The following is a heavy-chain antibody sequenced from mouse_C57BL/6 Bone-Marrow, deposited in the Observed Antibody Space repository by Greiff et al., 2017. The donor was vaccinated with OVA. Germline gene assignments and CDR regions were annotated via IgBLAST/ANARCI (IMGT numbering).Heavy chain of an antibody. CDR2: ISSGGSYT. J-gene: IGHJ4*01. CDR1: GFTFSSYG. D-gene: IGHD1-1*01. CDR3: ASLITTVVPHYYAKDY. Sequence: EVQLVESGGDLVKPGGSLKLSCAASGFTFSSYGMSWVRQTPDKRLEWVATISSGGSYTYYPDSVTGRFTISKENTKNNLYMQMSRLKAEDTAMYYCASLITTVVPHYYAKDYWGQGTSVTGAS. V-gene: IGHV5-6*01.